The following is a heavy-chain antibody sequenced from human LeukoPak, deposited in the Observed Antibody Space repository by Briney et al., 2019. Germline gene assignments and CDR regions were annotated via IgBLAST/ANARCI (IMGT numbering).Heavy chain of an antibody. CDR3: ARSGGYYYYYYGMDV. CDR2: INHSGST. V-gene: IGHV4-34*01. D-gene: IGHD2-15*01. CDR1: GGSFSGYY. J-gene: IGHJ6*02. Sequence: SETLSLTCAVYGGSFSGYYWSWLRQPPGKGLEWIGGINHSGSTNYNPSLKSRVTISVDTSKNQFSLKLSSVTAADTAVYYCARSGGYYYYYYGMDVWGQGTTVTVSS.